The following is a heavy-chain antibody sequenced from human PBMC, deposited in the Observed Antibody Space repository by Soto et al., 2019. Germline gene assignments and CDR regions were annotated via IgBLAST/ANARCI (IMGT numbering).Heavy chain of an antibody. CDR1: GYSFSDFG. CDR2: TSTSNDKT. J-gene: IGHJ5*02. Sequence: QVQLMQSGAEMKQPGASAKVSCRASGYSFSDFGISWVRQAPGQGLEWVGWTSTSNDKTDYAQKVQGRVTMTTDTSTNTAYMELRGLRSDDTAVYYCARGRGELRFDPWGQGTLVTVSS. D-gene: IGHD1-7*01. V-gene: IGHV1-18*01. CDR3: ARGRGELRFDP.